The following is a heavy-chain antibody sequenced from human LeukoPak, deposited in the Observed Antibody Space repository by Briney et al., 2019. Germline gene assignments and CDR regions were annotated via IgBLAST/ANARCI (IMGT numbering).Heavy chain of an antibody. CDR2: MNPNSGNT. J-gene: IGHJ6*02. CDR1: GYTFTSYD. V-gene: IGHV1-8*01. CDR3: ARGQSSNWLLYYYYGMDV. Sequence: ASVKVSCKASGYTFTSYDINWVRQATGQGLEWMGWMNPNSGNTGYAQKFQGRVTMTRNTSISTAYMELSSLRSEDTAVYYCARGQSSNWLLYYYYGMDVWGQGTTVTVFS. D-gene: IGHD6-13*01.